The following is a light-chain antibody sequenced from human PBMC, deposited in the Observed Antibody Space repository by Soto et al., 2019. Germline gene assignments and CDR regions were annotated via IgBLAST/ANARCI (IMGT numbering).Light chain of an antibody. CDR3: MQPLQSPVYT. CDR1: QSLLHANGNTY. CDR2: LAS. Sequence: DIVMTQFPLSLPVSPGESASISCTSSQSLLHANGNTYLDWYRQKPGQSPQLLIYLASNRSSGVPDRFCGSGSGIEFALKIDRVEADDVAVYYCMQPLQSPVYTFGQGTRLEIK. J-gene: IGKJ2*01. V-gene: IGKV2-28*01.